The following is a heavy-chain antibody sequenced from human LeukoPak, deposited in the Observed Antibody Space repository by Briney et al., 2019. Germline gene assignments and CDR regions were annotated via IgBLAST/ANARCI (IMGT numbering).Heavy chain of an antibody. Sequence: SVKVPCKASGFTFTSSAVQWVRQARGQRLEWIGWIVVGSGNTNYAQKFQERVTITRDMSTSTAYMERSSLRSEDTAVYYCAAEPRGSGTRWFDPWGQGTLVTVSS. CDR2: IVVGSGNT. J-gene: IGHJ5*02. CDR3: AAEPRGSGTRWFDP. D-gene: IGHD3-10*01. V-gene: IGHV1-58*01. CDR1: GFTFTSSA.